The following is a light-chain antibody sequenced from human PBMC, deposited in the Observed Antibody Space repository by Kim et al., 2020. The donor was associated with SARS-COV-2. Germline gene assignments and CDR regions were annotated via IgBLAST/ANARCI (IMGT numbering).Light chain of an antibody. CDR1: SSDVGSYSV. V-gene: IGLV2-23*02. Sequence: QSALTQPASVSGSPGQSITISCTGTSSDVGSYSVVSWYQQHPGKAPKLMIYGVTRRPSGVSNRFSGSKSGNTASLTISGLQAEDEADYYCCSYTGSSTSVFGGGTQLTVL. J-gene: IGLJ2*01. CDR2: GVT. CDR3: CSYTGSSTSV.